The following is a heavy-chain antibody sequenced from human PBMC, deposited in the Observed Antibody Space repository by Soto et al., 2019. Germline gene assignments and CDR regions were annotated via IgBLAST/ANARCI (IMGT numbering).Heavy chain of an antibody. J-gene: IGHJ5*02. V-gene: IGHV4-31*03. CDR3: ARLRIASNNFKWFDP. Sequence: SETLSLTCTVSGAALNSGNYYWSWIRQVPGKGLEWIGHIYVTGAVDYNPSLRDRITISQDTTERQFSLNLRLVTAADTAVYYCARLRIASNNFKWFDPWGQGTLVTVSS. CDR2: IYVTGAV. D-gene: IGHD1-20*01. CDR1: GAALNSGNYY.